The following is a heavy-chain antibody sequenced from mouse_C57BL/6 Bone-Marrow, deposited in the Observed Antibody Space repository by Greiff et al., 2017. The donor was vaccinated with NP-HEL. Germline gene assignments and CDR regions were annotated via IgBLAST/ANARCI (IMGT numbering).Heavy chain of an antibody. CDR2: IDPENGDT. Sequence: EVQRVESGAELVRPGASVKLSCTASGFNIKDDYMHWVKQRPEQGLEWIGWIDPENGDTEYASKFQGKATITADTSSNTAYLQLSSLTSEYTAVYYCTLYDEGYWGQGTTLTVSS. J-gene: IGHJ2*01. CDR1: GFNIKDDY. CDR3: TLYDEGY. D-gene: IGHD2-12*01. V-gene: IGHV14-4*01.